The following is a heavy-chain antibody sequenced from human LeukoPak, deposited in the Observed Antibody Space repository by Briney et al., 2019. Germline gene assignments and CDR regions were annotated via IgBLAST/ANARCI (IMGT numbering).Heavy chain of an antibody. J-gene: IGHJ3*02. D-gene: IGHD4-17*01. CDR2: ISGSGGST. CDR1: GFTFSSYA. Sequence: GGSLRLSCAASGFTFSSYAMSWVRQVPGKGLEWVSAISGSGGSTYYADSVKGRFTISRDNSKNTLYLQMNSLRAEDTAVYYCARAPGDYGAIVAFDIWGQGTMVTVSS. V-gene: IGHV3-23*01. CDR3: ARAPGDYGAIVAFDI.